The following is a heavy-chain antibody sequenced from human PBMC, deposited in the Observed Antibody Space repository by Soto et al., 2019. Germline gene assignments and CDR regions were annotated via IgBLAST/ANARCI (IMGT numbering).Heavy chain of an antibody. Sequence: QVQLVQSGAEVKKPGASVKVSCKASGYTFTNYGISWVRQAPGQGLEWVGWIGAYNANTNYAQKVQRRVTMTTDTSTSTAYMELRSLGSDDTAVYYCARAGIYCSGGSCFWEGYFDSWGQGTLVTVSS. V-gene: IGHV1-18*01. D-gene: IGHD2-15*01. CDR3: ARAGIYCSGGSCFWEGYFDS. J-gene: IGHJ4*02. CDR2: IGAYNANT. CDR1: GYTFTNYG.